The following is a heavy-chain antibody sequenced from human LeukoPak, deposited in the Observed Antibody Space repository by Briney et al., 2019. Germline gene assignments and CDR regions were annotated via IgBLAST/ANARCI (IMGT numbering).Heavy chain of an antibody. CDR3: ARELYYYDSSGSV. Sequence: ASVKVSCKASGYTFSSYGISWVRQAPGQGLEWMGWISAYNGNTNYAQKFQGRVTMTRDTSTSTVYMELSSLRSEDTAVYYCARELYYYDSSGSVWGQGTLVTVSS. D-gene: IGHD3-22*01. J-gene: IGHJ4*02. V-gene: IGHV1-18*01. CDR1: GYTFSSYG. CDR2: ISAYNGNT.